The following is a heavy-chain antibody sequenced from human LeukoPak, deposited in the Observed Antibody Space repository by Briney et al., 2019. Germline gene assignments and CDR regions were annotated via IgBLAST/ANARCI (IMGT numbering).Heavy chain of an antibody. V-gene: IGHV4-34*01. CDR1: GGSFSGYY. CDR2: INHSGST. Sequence: PSETLSLTCAVYGGSFSGYYWSWIRQPPGKGLEWIGEINHSGSTNYNPSLKSRVTISVDTSKNQFSLKLSSVTAADTAVYYCARVGLIAAAPFDYWGQGTLVTVSS. D-gene: IGHD6-13*01. CDR3: ARVGLIAAAPFDY. J-gene: IGHJ4*02.